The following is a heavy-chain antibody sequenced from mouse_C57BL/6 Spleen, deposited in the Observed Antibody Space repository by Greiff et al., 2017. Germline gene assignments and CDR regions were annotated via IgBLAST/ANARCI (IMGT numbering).Heavy chain of an antibody. J-gene: IGHJ2*01. Sequence: QVQLQQPVAELVMPGASVKLSCTASGYNFTSSWMHWVKQRPGQGLEWIGKIDPSDSYTNYNQKLQGKSTLTVDKSASTAYLLLSSLTSEVSSVYYCALLLRPDYGGQGTTLTVSS. CDR1: GYNFTSSW. D-gene: IGHD1-1*01. CDR2: IDPSDSYT. V-gene: IGHV1-69*01. CDR3: ALLLRPDY.